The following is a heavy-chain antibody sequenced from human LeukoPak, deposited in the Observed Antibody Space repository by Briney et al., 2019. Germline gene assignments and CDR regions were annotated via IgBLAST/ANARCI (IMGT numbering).Heavy chain of an antibody. J-gene: IGHJ4*02. D-gene: IGHD4-17*01. Sequence: GGSLRLSCAASGFTFSSYEMNWVRLAPGKGLEWVSYISYTDNTIYYADSVKGRFTISRDNAKNSLYLQMDSLRVEDTAVYYCARSPGYGDYGHHDYWGQGTLVTVSS. V-gene: IGHV3-48*03. CDR2: ISYTDNTI. CDR1: GFTFSSYE. CDR3: ARSPGYGDYGHHDY.